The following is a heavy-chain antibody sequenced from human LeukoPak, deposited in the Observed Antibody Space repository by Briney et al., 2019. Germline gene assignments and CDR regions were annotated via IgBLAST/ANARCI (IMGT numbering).Heavy chain of an antibody. Sequence: ASVKVSCKASGYTFTSYDINWVRQATGQGLEWMGWMNPNSGNTGYAQKFQGRVTVTRNTSISTAYMELSSLRSEDTAVYYCARGRGIADYNYFDYWGQGTLVTVSS. J-gene: IGHJ4*02. CDR2: MNPNSGNT. V-gene: IGHV1-8*01. CDR3: ARGRGIADYNYFDY. CDR1: GYTFTSYD. D-gene: IGHD6-13*01.